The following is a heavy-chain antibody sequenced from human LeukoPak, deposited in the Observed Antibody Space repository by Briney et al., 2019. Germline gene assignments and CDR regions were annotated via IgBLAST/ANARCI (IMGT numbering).Heavy chain of an antibody. Sequence: PSETQSLTCAVYGGSFSGYYWSWIRQPPGKGLEWIGEINHSGSTNYNPSLKSRVTISVDTSKNQFSLKLSSVTAADTAVYYCARIYYGSGSYGPYYFDYWGQGTLVTVSS. J-gene: IGHJ4*02. CDR2: INHSGST. V-gene: IGHV4-34*01. CDR3: ARIYYGSGSYGPYYFDY. CDR1: GGSFSGYY. D-gene: IGHD3-10*01.